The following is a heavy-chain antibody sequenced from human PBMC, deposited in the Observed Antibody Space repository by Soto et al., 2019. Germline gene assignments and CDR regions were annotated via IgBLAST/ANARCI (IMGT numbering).Heavy chain of an antibody. CDR2: AYYRGGT. J-gene: IGHJ4*02. D-gene: IGHD2-21*01. Sequence: SDSLSITCTVSGLSVTIESYWISIRQTPGKGLEWIGYAYYRGGTRYNPSLKSRLTISVDTSKNQFSLSLSSVTPTDTAVYYCLIDVGEGNTHPCTVLDFWVQGSL. CDR3: LIDVGEGNTHPCTVLDF. V-gene: IGHV4-61*01. CDR1: GLSVTIESY.